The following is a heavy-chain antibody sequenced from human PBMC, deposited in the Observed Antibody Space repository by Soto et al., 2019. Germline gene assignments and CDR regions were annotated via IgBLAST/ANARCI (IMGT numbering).Heavy chain of an antibody. CDR1: GFAFSSYG. J-gene: IGHJ4*02. Sequence: QAQLVESGGGVVQPGRSLRLSCAASGFAFSSYGMHWVRQAPGTGLEWVAVISYDGSLQHYADSVKGRFTISRDNAKNMVLLQMSSLIAEDTAVYYCVSDRGYGHASVPYSWGQGTLVIVSS. CDR2: ISYDGSLQ. V-gene: IGHV3-30*03. CDR3: VSDRGYGHASVPYS. D-gene: IGHD5-18*01.